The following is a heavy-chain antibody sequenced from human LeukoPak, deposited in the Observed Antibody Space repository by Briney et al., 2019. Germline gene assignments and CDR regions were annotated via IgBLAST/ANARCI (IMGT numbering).Heavy chain of an antibody. D-gene: IGHD4-17*01. J-gene: IGHJ3*02. Sequence: PSETLSLTCNISGGSISNDYWSWIRQPPGKGLEWIGYIYYSGSTNYNPSLKSRVTISVDTSKRQFSLKLSSVTAADTAVYYCARAPDYGDRFDTWGQGTMVTVSS. CDR1: GGSISNDY. CDR3: ARAPDYGDRFDT. V-gene: IGHV4-59*01. CDR2: IYYSGST.